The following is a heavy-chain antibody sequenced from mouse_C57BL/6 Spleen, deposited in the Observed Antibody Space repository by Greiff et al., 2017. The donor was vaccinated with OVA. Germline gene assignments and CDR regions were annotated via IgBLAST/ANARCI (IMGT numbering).Heavy chain of an antibody. Sequence: VQLKESGAELVRPGASVKLSCTASGFNIKDDYMHWVKQRPEQGLEWIGWIDPENGDTEYASKFQGKATITADTSSNTAYLQLSSLTSEDTAVYYCTPGYGGAWFAYWGQGTLVTVSA. D-gene: IGHD2-2*01. V-gene: IGHV14-4*01. CDR2: IDPENGDT. J-gene: IGHJ3*01. CDR3: TPGYGGAWFAY. CDR1: GFNIKDDY.